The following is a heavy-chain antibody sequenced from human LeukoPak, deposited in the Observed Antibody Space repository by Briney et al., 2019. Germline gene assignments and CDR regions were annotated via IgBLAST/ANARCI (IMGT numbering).Heavy chain of an antibody. CDR3: ASNRDSSTYPFDY. D-gene: IGHD2/OR15-2a*01. CDR2: IYYTGGT. V-gene: IGHV4-31*03. J-gene: IGHJ4*02. Sequence: SETLSLTCTVSGDSITDGGYYWSWIRQLPGKGLEWIGSIYYTGGTYYTPSLKSRVTISLDTSLSQFSLKLSSVTAADTAVYYCASNRDSSTYPFDYWGQGTLVTVSS. CDR1: GDSITDGGYY.